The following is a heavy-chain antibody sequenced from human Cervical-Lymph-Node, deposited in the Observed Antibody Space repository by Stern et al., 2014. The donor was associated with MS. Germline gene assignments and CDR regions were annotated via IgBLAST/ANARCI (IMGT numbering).Heavy chain of an antibody. Sequence: VQLVESGGGLVQPGGSLKLSCAASGFTFSGSAIHWVRQASGKGLEWVGRIRSRSNNYATTCAASVEGRFTISRDDSKNTVYLQMNSLKTEDTAVYYCTRYTYWGQETLVTVSS. CDR1: GFTFSGSA. CDR2: IRSRSNNYAT. CDR3: TRYTY. J-gene: IGHJ4*02. V-gene: IGHV3-73*01.